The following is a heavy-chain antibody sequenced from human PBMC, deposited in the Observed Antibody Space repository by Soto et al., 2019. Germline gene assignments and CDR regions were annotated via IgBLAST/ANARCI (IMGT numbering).Heavy chain of an antibody. CDR3: TRVGQLVLGAFDI. CDR2: IRRKVNNYAT. V-gene: IGHV3-73*02. J-gene: IGHJ3*02. D-gene: IGHD6-6*01. CDR1: GFSLSDSE. Sequence: EVQLVESGGGLVQPGGSLKFSCAASGFSLSDSEIHWVRRASGKGLEWVGRIRRKVNNYATAYAASVKGRFTISRDDSKNTAYLQMNSLKIEDTAVYYCTRVGQLVLGAFDIWGPGTMVIVSS.